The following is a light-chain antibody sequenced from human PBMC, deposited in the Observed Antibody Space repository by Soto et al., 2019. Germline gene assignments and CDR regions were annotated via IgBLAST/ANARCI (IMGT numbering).Light chain of an antibody. V-gene: IGKV3-15*01. Sequence: EIVMTQSPATLSLSPGERATLSCRASQSVSSNLAWYQQKPGQAPRLLIYGASTRATGIPARFSGSGSGTEFTLTISILQSEDFAVYYCQQYNNWPITFGQGTRLEIK. J-gene: IGKJ5*01. CDR2: GAS. CDR3: QQYNNWPIT. CDR1: QSVSSN.